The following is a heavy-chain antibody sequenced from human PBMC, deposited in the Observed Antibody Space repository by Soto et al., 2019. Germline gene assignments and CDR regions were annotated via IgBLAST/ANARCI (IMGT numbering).Heavy chain of an antibody. D-gene: IGHD1-20*01. CDR3: ARVVLSITRGAFDA. CDR2: ISHSGTS. Sequence: QVQLQESGPGLVKPSGTLSLTCAVSGGSISSSHWWTWVRQSPGKGLEYIGEISHSGTSNSNPSLKSRVTLSVDRSKNPFSLTLTSVTAADTGVYYCARVVLSITRGAFDAWGQGTPVIVSS. J-gene: IGHJ3*01. CDR1: GGSISSSHW. V-gene: IGHV4-4*02.